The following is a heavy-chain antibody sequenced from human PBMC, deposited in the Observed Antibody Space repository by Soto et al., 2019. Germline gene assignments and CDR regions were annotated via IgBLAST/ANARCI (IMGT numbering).Heavy chain of an antibody. V-gene: IGHV1-3*01. CDR3: ARGKGMEENYYYYGMDV. CDR1: GYTFSTYA. D-gene: IGHD1-1*01. CDR2: INGGNGHT. J-gene: IGHJ6*02. Sequence: ASVKVSCKASGYTFSTYALHWVRQAPGQGLEWMGWINGGNGHTRYSQKFKDRVTISRDTPASTAYMELSGLRSEDTAVYYCARGKGMEENYYYYGMDVWGQGTTVTVTS.